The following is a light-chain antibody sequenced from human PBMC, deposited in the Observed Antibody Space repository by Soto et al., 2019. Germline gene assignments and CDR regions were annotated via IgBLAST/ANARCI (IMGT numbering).Light chain of an antibody. CDR3: QVWDSSSDRDVV. CDR2: YDS. Sequence: SYERTQPPSVSVAPGKTARITCGGNNIGSKSVHWYQQKPGQAPVLVIYYDSDRPSGIPERFSGSNSGNTATLTISRVEAGDEADYYCQVWDSSSDRDVVFGGGTQLTVL. V-gene: IGLV3-21*04. J-gene: IGLJ2*01. CDR1: NIGSKS.